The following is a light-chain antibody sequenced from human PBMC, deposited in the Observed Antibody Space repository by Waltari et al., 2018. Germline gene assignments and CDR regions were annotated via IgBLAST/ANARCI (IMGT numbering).Light chain of an antibody. J-gene: IGLJ3*02. V-gene: IGLV3-27*01. Sequence: SSALTQPSSVPVSPGQTARLTCPGDVLTVKYARWFQQKPGQAPVLVIFTITERPSGISEGFSGSSSGTTVTLTIRGAQVEDEGDYYCYAAADNNRVFGGGTKLTVL. CDR1: VLTVKY. CDR2: TIT. CDR3: YAAADNNRV.